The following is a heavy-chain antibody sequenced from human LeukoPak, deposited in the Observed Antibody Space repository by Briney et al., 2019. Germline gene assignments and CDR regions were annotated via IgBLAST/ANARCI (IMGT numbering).Heavy chain of an antibody. J-gene: IGHJ4*02. D-gene: IGHD6-19*01. Sequence: ASVKVSCKASGYTFTSYDLNWVRQATGQGLEWMGWMNPNSGNTGYAQKFQGRVTMTTDTSTSTAYMELRSLRSDDTAVYYCARDLRRDTSGWNSQAVLDYWGQGTLVTVSS. CDR2: MNPNSGNT. CDR1: GYTFTSYD. V-gene: IGHV1-8*01. CDR3: ARDLRRDTSGWNSQAVLDY.